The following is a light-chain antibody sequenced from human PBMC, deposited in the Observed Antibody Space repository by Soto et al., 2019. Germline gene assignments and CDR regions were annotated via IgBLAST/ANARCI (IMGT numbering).Light chain of an antibody. V-gene: IGLV2-11*01. CDR1: SSDVGGYNY. J-gene: IGLJ1*01. Sequence: QSVLTQPCSVSGSPGQTVTISCTGTSSDVGGYNYVSWYQQHPGKAPKLMIYDVSKRPSGVPDRFSGSKSGNTASLTISGLQAEDEADYYCCSYAGSYTFHYVFGTGTKVTVL. CDR2: DVS. CDR3: CSYAGSYTFHYV.